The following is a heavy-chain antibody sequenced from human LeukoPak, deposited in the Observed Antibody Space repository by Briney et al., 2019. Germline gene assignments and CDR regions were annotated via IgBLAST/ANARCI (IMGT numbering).Heavy chain of an antibody. CDR2: INPSGGST. Sequence: GASVKVSCKASGYTFTGYYMHWVRQAPGQGLEWMGIINPSGGSTSYAQKFQGRVTMTRDTSTSTVYMELSSLRSEDTAVYYCARVSGRGYSGYDKGKPFDYWGRGTLVTVSS. V-gene: IGHV1-46*01. D-gene: IGHD5-12*01. J-gene: IGHJ4*02. CDR3: ARVSGRGYSGYDKGKPFDY. CDR1: GYTFTGYY.